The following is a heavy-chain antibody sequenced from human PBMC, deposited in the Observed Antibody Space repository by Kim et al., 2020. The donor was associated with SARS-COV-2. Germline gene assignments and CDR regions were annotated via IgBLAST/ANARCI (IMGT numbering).Heavy chain of an antibody. CDR3: AVIFADPYYMDV. CDR1: GFTFSSYD. Sequence: GGCLRLSCAASGFTFSSYDRHWVRQAPGKGLEWVAVIWYDGSNKYYADSVKGRFTISRDNSKNTLYLQMNSLRAEDTAVYYCAVIFADPYYMDVWGKGTTVTVP. D-gene: IGHD3-16*02. V-gene: IGHV3-33*01. CDR2: IWYDGSNK. J-gene: IGHJ6*03.